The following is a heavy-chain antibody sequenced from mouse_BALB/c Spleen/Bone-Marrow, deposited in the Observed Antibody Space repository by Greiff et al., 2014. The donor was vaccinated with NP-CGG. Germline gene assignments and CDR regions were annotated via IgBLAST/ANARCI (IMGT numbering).Heavy chain of an antibody. J-gene: IGHJ2*01. V-gene: IGHV14-3*02. CDR1: GFNIKDTY. CDR2: IDPANDNT. Sequence: EVHLVESGAELVKPGASVKLSCTASGFNIKDTYIHWVKQRPEQGLEWIGRIDPANDNTKYDPKFQGKATITADTSSSTAYLQLSSLTSEDTAVYYCASYAYGYYFDYWGQGTTLTVSS. CDR3: ASYAYGYYFDY. D-gene: IGHD2-2*01.